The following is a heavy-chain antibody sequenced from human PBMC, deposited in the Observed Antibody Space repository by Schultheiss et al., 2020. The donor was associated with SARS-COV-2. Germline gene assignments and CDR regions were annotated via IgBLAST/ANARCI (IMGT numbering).Heavy chain of an antibody. CDR3: AKAFLAGGGKPFFDY. V-gene: IGHV3-33*06. CDR2: IWYDGSNK. Sequence: GGSLRLSCAASGFTFSSYGMHWVRQAPGKGLEWVAVIWYDGSNKYYADSVKGRFTISRDNSKNTLYLQMNSLRAEDTAVYYCAKAFLAGGGKPFFDYWGQGTLVTVSS. J-gene: IGHJ4*02. D-gene: IGHD4-23*01. CDR1: GFTFSSYG.